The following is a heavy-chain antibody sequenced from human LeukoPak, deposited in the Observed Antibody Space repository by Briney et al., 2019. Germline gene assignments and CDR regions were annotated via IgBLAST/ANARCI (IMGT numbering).Heavy chain of an antibody. D-gene: IGHD3-3*01. J-gene: IGHJ4*02. Sequence: SETLSLTCTVSGGSISSGSYYWSWIRQPAGKGLEWIGRIYTSGSTNYNPSLKSRVTISVDTSKNQFSLKLSSVTAADMAVYYCARERGTYYDFWSGYPVAHFDYWGQGTLVTVSS. CDR2: IYTSGST. V-gene: IGHV4-61*02. CDR1: GGSISSGSYY. CDR3: ARERGTYYDFWSGYPVAHFDY.